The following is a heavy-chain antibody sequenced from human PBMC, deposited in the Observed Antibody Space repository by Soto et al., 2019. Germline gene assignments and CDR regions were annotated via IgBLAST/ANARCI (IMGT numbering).Heavy chain of an antibody. CDR1: GCSISSYY. J-gene: IGHJ4*02. Sequence: SETLSLTCTVSGCSISSYYWSWIRQPPGKGLEWIGYIYYSGSTNYNPSLKSRVTLSVDTSKNQFSLKLSSVTAADTAVYYCTSTTTAPYGYWRQGHLGTV. D-gene: IGHD4-4*01. CDR2: IYYSGST. V-gene: IGHV4-59*08. CDR3: TSTTTAPYGY.